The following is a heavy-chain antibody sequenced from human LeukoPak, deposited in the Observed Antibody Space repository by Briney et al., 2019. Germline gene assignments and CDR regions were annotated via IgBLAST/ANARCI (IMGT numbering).Heavy chain of an antibody. CDR1: GGTFSSYA. V-gene: IGHV1-69*05. CDR3: ARAGERYYGSGSYPVYYYYYMDV. J-gene: IGHJ6*03. D-gene: IGHD3-10*01. CDR2: IIPIFGTA. Sequence: SVKVSCKASGGTFSSYAISWVRQAPGQGLEWMGGIIPIFGTANYAQKFQGRVTITTDESTSTAYMELSSLRSEDTAVYYCARAGERYYGSGSYPVYYYYYMDVWGKRTTVTVSS.